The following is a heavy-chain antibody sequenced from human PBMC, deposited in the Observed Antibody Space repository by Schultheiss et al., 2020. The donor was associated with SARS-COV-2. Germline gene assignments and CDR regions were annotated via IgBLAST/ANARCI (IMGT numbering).Heavy chain of an antibody. V-gene: IGHV3-30*14. CDR3: AKDISRAVPGVGAFYYGMDV. D-gene: IGHD6-19*01. CDR1: GFTFSSYA. Sequence: GGSLRLSCAASGFTFSSYAMSWVRQAPGKGLEWVAVIWYDGSNKYYADSVKGRFTISRDNSKNTLYLQMSSLRAEDTAVYYCAKDISRAVPGVGAFYYGMDVWGRGTTVTVSS. CDR2: IWYDGSNK. J-gene: IGHJ6*02.